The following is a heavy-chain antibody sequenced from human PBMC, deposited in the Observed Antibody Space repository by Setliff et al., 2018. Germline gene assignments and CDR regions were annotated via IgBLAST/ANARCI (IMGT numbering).Heavy chain of an antibody. Sequence: PSETLSLTCAVYGGSFSGYYWSWICQPPGKGLEWIGEINHSGSTNYNPSLKSRVTISVDTSKNQFSLKLSSVTAADTAVYYCARAYSYYYYYMDVWGKGTTVTVSS. V-gene: IGHV4-34*01. D-gene: IGHD4-4*01. CDR2: INHSGST. CDR1: GGSFSGYY. CDR3: ARAYSYYYYYMDV. J-gene: IGHJ6*03.